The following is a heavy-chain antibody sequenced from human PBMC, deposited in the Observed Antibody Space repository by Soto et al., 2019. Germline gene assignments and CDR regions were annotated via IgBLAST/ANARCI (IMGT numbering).Heavy chain of an antibody. Sequence: SETLSLTCTVSSASISSSNYYWGWIRQPPGKGLEWIGTLSYSGSTYYNPSLKSRVSISGDTSKNQFSLKLSSVTATDTAVYYCARPTACTNRSCSFYGMDVWGQGTTVTVSS. D-gene: IGHD2-8*01. J-gene: IGHJ6*02. CDR1: SASISSSNYY. CDR2: LSYSGST. CDR3: ARPTACTNRSCSFYGMDV. V-gene: IGHV4-39*01.